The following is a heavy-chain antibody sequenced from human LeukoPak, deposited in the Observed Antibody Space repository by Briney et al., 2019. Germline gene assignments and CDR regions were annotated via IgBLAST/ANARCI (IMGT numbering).Heavy chain of an antibody. CDR2: ISAYNGNT. Sequence: ALVKVSCKASGYTFTSYGISWVRQAPGQGLEWMGWISAYNGNTNYAQKLQGRVTMTTDTSTSTAYMELRSLRSDDTAVYYCARDFFRYSSSWYYFDYWGQGTLVTVSS. J-gene: IGHJ4*02. D-gene: IGHD6-13*01. CDR1: GYTFTSYG. V-gene: IGHV1-18*01. CDR3: ARDFFRYSSSWYYFDY.